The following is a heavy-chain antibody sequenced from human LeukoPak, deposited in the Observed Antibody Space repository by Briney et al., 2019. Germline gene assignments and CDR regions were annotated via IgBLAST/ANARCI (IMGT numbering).Heavy chain of an antibody. CDR3: ARGPHYYYYYMDV. CDR1: GGSFSGYY. CDR2: INHSGST. J-gene: IGHJ6*03. V-gene: IGHV4-34*01. Sequence: SETLSLTCAVYGGSFSGYYWSWIRQPPGKGLEWIGEINHSGSTNYNPSLKSRVTISVDTSKNQFSLKLSSVTAADTAVYYCARGPHYYYYYMDVWGKGTTVTVSS.